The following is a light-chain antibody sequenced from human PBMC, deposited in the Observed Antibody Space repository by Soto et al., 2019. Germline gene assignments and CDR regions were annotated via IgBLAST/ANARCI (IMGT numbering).Light chain of an antibody. CDR2: EVG. CDR3: CSYAGSSTPYVV. J-gene: IGLJ2*01. V-gene: IGLV2-23*02. Sequence: QAVLTQPASVSGSPGQSITISCTGTSSDVGSYNLVSWYQQHPGKAPKLMIYEVGKRPSGVSNRFSGSKSGNTASLTISGLRAEDEADYYCCSYAGSSTPYVVFGGGTKVTVL. CDR1: SSDVGSYNL.